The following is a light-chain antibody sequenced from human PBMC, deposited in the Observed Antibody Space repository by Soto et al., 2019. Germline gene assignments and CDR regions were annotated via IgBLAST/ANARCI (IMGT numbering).Light chain of an antibody. CDR3: SSYTSSSTLLDV. CDR2: DVS. V-gene: IGLV2-14*01. Sequence: QSALTQPASVSGAPGQSITISCTGTSSDVGGYNYVSWYQQHPGKAPKLMIYDVSNRPSGVSNRFSGSKSGNTASLTISGLQAEDEADYYCSSYTSSSTLLDVFGTGTKLTAL. J-gene: IGLJ1*01. CDR1: SSDVGGYNY.